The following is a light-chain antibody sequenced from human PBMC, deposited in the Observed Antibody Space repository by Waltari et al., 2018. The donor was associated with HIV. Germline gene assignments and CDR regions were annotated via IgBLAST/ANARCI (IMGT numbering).Light chain of an antibody. CDR1: LLAQQY. CDR3: QSADSSGTYV. CDR2: HDT. Sequence: SYELIQPPSVSVSPGQTARITCSGDLLAQQYGYWYQQMPGLAPVLLIYHDTERPSGVPEGFSGSSSGTTFTLTISGVQAEDEADYYCQSADSSGTYVFGTGTKVTVL. V-gene: IGLV3-25*03. J-gene: IGLJ1*01.